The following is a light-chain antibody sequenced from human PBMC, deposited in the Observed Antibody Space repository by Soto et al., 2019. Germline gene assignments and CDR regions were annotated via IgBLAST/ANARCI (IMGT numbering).Light chain of an antibody. Sequence: VQLTQSPSSLYPSVGHRVPVACRASLTISNYLAWYQQKPGETPSLLIYGASTLQAGVPSRFSGSGSGTDFTLTISSLQPEDVAAYYCQKYNSAPLTFGGGTKVDIK. CDR3: QKYNSAPLT. V-gene: IGKV1-27*01. J-gene: IGKJ4*01. CDR2: GAS. CDR1: LTISNY.